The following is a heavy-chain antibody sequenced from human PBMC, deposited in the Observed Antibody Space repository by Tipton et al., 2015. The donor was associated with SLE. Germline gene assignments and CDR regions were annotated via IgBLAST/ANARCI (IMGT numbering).Heavy chain of an antibody. D-gene: IGHD2-15*01. CDR1: GYTFTSYG. V-gene: IGHV1-18*01. Sequence: QLVQSGAEVKKPGASVKVSCKASGYTFTSYGISWVRQAPGQGLEWMGWISAYNGNTNYAQKLQGRVTMTTDTSTSTAYMELRSLRSDDTAVYYCARDDSLAVVAATYAFDIWGQGTMVTVSS. CDR3: ARDDSLAVVAATYAFDI. J-gene: IGHJ3*02. CDR2: ISAYNGNT.